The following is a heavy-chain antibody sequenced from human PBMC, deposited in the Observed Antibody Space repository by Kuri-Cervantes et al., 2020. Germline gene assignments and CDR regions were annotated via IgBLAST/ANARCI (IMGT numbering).Heavy chain of an antibody. CDR2: ISWNSGSI. CDR1: GFTFDDYA. J-gene: IGHJ4*02. CDR3: ARDLGSGWLKGGGDY. D-gene: IGHD6-19*01. V-gene: IGHV3-9*01. Sequence: SLKISCAASGFTFDDYAMHWVRQAPGKGLEWVSGISWNSGSIGYADSVKGRFTISRDNAKNSLYLQMNSLRAEDTAVYYCARDLGSGWLKGGGDYWGQGTLVTVSS.